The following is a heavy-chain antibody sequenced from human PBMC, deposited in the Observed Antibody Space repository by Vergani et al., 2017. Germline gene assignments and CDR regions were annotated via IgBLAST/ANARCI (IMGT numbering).Heavy chain of an antibody. V-gene: IGHV3-21*01. J-gene: IGHJ6*02. CDR2: ISSSSSYI. D-gene: IGHD6-25*01. Sequence: EVQLVESGGGLVKPGGSLRLSCAASGFTFSSYSMNWVRQAPGKGLEWVSSISSSSSYIYYADSVKGRFTISRDNAKNSLYLKMNSLRAEDTAVYYCASASRYYYYGMDVWGQGTTVTVSS. CDR1: GFTFSSYS. CDR3: ASASRYYYYGMDV.